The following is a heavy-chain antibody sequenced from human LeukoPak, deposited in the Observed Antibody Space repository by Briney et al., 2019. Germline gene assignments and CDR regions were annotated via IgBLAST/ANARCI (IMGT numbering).Heavy chain of an antibody. D-gene: IGHD4-11*01. V-gene: IGHV6-1*01. CDR1: GDSVSSNSAA. CDR3: ARTPTTVEGWFDP. Sequence: SQTLSLTRAISGDSVSSNSAAWNWIRQSPSRGLEWLGRTYYRSKWYNDYAVSLKSRITINTDTSKNQFSLQLNSVTPEDTAVYCCARTPTTVEGWFDPWGQGTLVTVSS. J-gene: IGHJ5*02. CDR2: TYYRSKWYN.